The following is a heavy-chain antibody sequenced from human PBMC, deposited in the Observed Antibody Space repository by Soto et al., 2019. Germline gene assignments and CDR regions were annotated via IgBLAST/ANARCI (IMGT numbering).Heavy chain of an antibody. CDR1: GFTFSDYY. Sequence: PGGSLRLSCAASGFTFSDYYMSWVRQAPGKGLEWVSAISGSGGSTYYADSVKGRFTISRDNSKNTLYLQMNSLRAEDTAVYYCAKGIAAAGFDDGMDVWGQGTTVTVSS. D-gene: IGHD6-13*01. J-gene: IGHJ6*02. V-gene: IGHV3-23*01. CDR3: AKGIAAAGFDDGMDV. CDR2: ISGSGGST.